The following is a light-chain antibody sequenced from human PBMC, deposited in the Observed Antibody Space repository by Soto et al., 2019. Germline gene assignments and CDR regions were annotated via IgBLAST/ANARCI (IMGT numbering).Light chain of an antibody. V-gene: IGKV3-20*01. Sequence: EIVLTQSPGTLSLSPGERATLSCRASQRVCSYIAWYQQKPGQAHRHLIYDASSRATGIPDRFSGSGSGTYFTLTIRRLEHEDFAVYYCQQYGSSLRTFGQGIKVEIK. CDR3: QQYGSSLRT. CDR1: QRVCSY. J-gene: IGKJ1*01. CDR2: DAS.